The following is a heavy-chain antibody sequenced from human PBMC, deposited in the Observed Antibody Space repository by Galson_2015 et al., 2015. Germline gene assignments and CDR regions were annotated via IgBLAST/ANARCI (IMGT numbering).Heavy chain of an antibody. V-gene: IGHV7-4-1*02. CDR3: ARERSDQLPHTEDWFDP. Sequence: SVKVSCKASGYTFTSYAMNWVRQAPGQGLEWMGWINTNTGNPTYAQGFTGRFVFSLDTSVSTAYPQISSLKAEDTAVYYCARERSDQLPHTEDWFDPWGQGTLVTVSS. CDR1: GYTFTSYA. D-gene: IGHD2-2*01. CDR2: INTNTGNP. J-gene: IGHJ5*02.